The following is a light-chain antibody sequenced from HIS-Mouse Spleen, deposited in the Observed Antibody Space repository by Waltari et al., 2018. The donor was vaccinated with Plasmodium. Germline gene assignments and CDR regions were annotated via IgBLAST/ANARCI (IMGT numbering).Light chain of an antibody. J-gene: IGLJ3*02. Sequence: SYELTQPPSVSVSPGQTARITCSGDALPKKYAYWYRQKSGQAPVLVIYEDSKRPSGIPEGFSGSSSGTMATLTISGAQVEDEADYYGYSTDSSGNHRVFGGGTKLTVL. CDR3: YSTDSSGNHRV. CDR1: ALPKKY. CDR2: EDS. V-gene: IGLV3-10*01.